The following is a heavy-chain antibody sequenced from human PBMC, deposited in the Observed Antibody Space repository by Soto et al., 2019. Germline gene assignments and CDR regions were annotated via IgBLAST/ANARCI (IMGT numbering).Heavy chain of an antibody. CDR3: ARGKQWLVRPPWFDP. J-gene: IGHJ5*02. V-gene: IGHV4-34*01. D-gene: IGHD6-19*01. CDR1: GGSFSGYY. CDR2: INHSGST. Sequence: SETLSLTCAVYGGSFSGYYWSWIRQPPGKGLEWIGEINHSGSTNYNPSLKSRVTISVDTSKNQFSLKLSSVTAADTAVYYCARGKQWLVRPPWFDPWGQGTLVTVSS.